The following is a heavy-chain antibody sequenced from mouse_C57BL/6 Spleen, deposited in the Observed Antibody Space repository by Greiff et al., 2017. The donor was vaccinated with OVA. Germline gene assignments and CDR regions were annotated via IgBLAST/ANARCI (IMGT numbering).Heavy chain of an antibody. CDR2: INPYNGGT. CDR3: ARITTVVATGAMDY. CDR1: GYTFTDYY. J-gene: IGHJ4*01. V-gene: IGHV1-19*01. Sequence: EVKVVESGPVLVKPGASVKMSCKASGYTFTDYYMNWVKQSHGKSLEWIGVINPYNGGTSYNQKFKGKATLTVDKSSSTAYMELDSLTSEDSAVYYCARITTVVATGAMDYWGQGTSVTVSS. D-gene: IGHD1-1*01.